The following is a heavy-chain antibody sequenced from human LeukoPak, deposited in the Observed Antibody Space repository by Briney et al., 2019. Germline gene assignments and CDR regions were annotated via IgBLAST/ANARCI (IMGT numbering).Heavy chain of an antibody. J-gene: IGHJ5*02. CDR1: GGSISSYY. D-gene: IGHD6-13*01. CDR3: ARHRRGRGPIVAAAALNWFDP. Sequence: PSETLSLTCTVSGGSISSYYWGWVRQPPGKGLEWIGSIYYSGSTYYNPSLKSRVTISVDTSKNQFSLKLSSVTAADTAVYYCARHRRGRGPIVAAAALNWFDPWGQGTLVTVSS. CDR2: IYYSGST. V-gene: IGHV4-39*01.